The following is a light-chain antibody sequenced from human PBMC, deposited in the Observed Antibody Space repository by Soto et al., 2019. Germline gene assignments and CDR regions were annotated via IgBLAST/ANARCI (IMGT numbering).Light chain of an antibody. CDR3: QQYNNWPPMST. CDR2: GAS. Sequence: EIVMTQSPATLSVSPGERATLSCRASQSVSSNLGWYQQKPGQAPRLLIYGASTRATGIPARFSGSESGTEFTLTISSLQSEDFAVYYCQQYNNWPPMSTFGQGTKLEMK. CDR1: QSVSSN. V-gene: IGKV3-15*01. J-gene: IGKJ2*01.